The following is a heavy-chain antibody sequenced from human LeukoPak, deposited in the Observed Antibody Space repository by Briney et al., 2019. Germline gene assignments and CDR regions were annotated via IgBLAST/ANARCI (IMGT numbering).Heavy chain of an antibody. Sequence: PSETLSLTCAVYGGSFSAYYWSWIRQPPGKGLEWIGEINHSGSTNYNPSLKSRVTISVDTSKNQFSLKLCSVTAADTAVYYCARGYPLVVVTATRSYFDYWGQGTLVTVSS. CDR2: INHSGST. CDR1: GGSFSAYY. V-gene: IGHV4-34*01. J-gene: IGHJ4*02. D-gene: IGHD2-21*02. CDR3: ARGYPLVVVTATRSYFDY.